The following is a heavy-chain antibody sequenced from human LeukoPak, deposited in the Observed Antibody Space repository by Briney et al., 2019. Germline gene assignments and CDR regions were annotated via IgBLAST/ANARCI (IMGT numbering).Heavy chain of an antibody. Sequence: SETLSLTCTVSGGSISSYYWSWIRQPAGKGLEWIGRIYTSGSTNYNPSLKSRVTMSVDTSKNQFSLKLSSVTAADTAVYYCARDWDYYGSGRPNNWFDPWGQGTLVTVSS. J-gene: IGHJ5*02. CDR2: IYTSGST. CDR3: ARDWDYYGSGRPNNWFDP. D-gene: IGHD3-10*01. V-gene: IGHV4-4*07. CDR1: GGSISSYY.